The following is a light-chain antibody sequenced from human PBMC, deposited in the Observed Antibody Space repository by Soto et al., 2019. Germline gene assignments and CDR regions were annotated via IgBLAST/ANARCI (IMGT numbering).Light chain of an antibody. CDR1: QSVSSSY. Sequence: EIVLTQSPGTLSLSPWERATLSCRASQSVSSSYLAWYQQKPGQAPRLLIYGAASRATGIPDRFSGSGSGTDFTLTISRLEPEDFAVYYFQQYGSSPLTFGGGTNVEIK. J-gene: IGKJ4*01. V-gene: IGKV3-20*01. CDR3: QQYGSSPLT. CDR2: GAA.